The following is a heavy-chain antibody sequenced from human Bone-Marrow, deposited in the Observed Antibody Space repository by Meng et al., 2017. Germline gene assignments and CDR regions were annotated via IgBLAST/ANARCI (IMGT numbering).Heavy chain of an antibody. J-gene: IGHJ4*02. CDR1: GYNFPDYY. CDR3: ARDEDISAAGKLFGDY. Sequence: VEVVQCGGVVKKPGAQVKVSCKPSGYNFPDYYIHWVRRAPGQGLEWMGRINPKSGDTHYAQKFQARVTMTGDTSISTAYMELSGLRSDDTAMYYCARDEDISAAGKLFGDYWGQGTLVTVSS. D-gene: IGHD6-25*01. V-gene: IGHV1-2*06. CDR2: INPKSGDT.